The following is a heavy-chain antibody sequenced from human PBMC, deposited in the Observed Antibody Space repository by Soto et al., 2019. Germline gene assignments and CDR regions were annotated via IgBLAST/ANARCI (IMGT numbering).Heavy chain of an antibody. Sequence: PGESLKISCKGSGSSFTSYWISWVRQMPGKGLEWMGSLDRIDSYTNYSPSFQGHVTISADKSISNAYLQWSSLKASDTAMYYCAREEIGSSSYYGMDVWGQGTTVTVSS. D-gene: IGHD6-6*01. J-gene: IGHJ6*02. CDR1: GSSFTSYW. CDR2: LDRIDSYT. V-gene: IGHV5-10-1*01. CDR3: AREEIGSSSYYGMDV.